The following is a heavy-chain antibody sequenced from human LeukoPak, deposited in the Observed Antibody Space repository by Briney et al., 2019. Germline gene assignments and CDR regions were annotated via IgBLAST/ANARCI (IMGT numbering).Heavy chain of an antibody. CDR1: GGSISSYY. CDR2: IYYSGST. J-gene: IGHJ4*02. Sequence: SETLSLTCTVSGGSISSYYWSWIRQPPGKGLEWIGYIYYSGSTNYNPSLKSRVTISVDTSKNQFSLKLSSVTAADTAVYYCVSRRGPGCSSTSCYEADYWGQGTLVTVSS. V-gene: IGHV4-59*12. D-gene: IGHD2-2*01. CDR3: VSRRGPGCSSTSCYEADY.